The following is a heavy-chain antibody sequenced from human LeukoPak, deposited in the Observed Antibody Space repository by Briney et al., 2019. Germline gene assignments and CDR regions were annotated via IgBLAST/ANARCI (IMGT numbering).Heavy chain of an antibody. Sequence: SVKVSCKASGYTFTSYDINWVRQAPGQGLEWMGRIIPILGIANYAQKFQGRVTITADKSTSTAHMELSSLRSEDTAVYYCARDLGYYYDSSGYYFDYWGQGTLVTVSS. CDR1: GYTFTSYD. CDR2: IIPILGIA. D-gene: IGHD3-22*01. CDR3: ARDLGYYYDSSGYYFDY. V-gene: IGHV1-69*04. J-gene: IGHJ4*02.